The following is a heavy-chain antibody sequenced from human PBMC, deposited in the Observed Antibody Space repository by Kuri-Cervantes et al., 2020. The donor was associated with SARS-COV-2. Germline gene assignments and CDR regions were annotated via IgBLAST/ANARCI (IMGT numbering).Heavy chain of an antibody. CDR3: ARDLATQQYYYYYGMDV. CDR1: GFTFSSYG. V-gene: IGHV3-33*01. Sequence: SLKISCAASGFTFSSYGMHWVRQAPGKGLEWVAVIWYDGSNKYYADSVKGRFTISRDNSKNTLYLQMNSLRAEDTAVYYCARDLATQQYYYYYGMDVWGQGTTVTVSS. CDR2: IWYDGSNK. J-gene: IGHJ6*02. D-gene: IGHD5-24*01.